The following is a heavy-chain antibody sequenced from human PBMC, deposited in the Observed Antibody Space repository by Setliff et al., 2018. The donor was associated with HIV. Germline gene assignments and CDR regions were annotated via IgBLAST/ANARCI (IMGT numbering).Heavy chain of an antibody. Sequence: ASETLSLTCTVSGGSISTYYWTWIRQPAGKGLEWIGRIYTSGSTNYNPSLKSRVTMSVDTSKNQFSLKLSSVTAADTAMYYCARGSDTTGWSRYYYYMDVWGKGTTVTVS. J-gene: IGHJ6*03. CDR3: ARGSDTTGWSRYYYYMDV. CDR2: IYTSGST. V-gene: IGHV4-4*07. CDR1: GGSISTYY. D-gene: IGHD6-19*01.